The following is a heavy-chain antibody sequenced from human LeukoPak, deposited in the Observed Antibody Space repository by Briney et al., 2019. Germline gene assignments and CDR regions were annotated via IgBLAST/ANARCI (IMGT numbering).Heavy chain of an antibody. CDR1: GGSISSYY. Sequence: SETLSLTCTVSGGSISSYYWSWIRQPPGKGLEWIGYIYYSGSTNYNPSLKSRVTISVDTSKNQFSLKLSSVTAADTAAYYCAREGGSFYYYYGMDVWGQGTTVTVSS. V-gene: IGHV4-59*01. D-gene: IGHD1-26*01. J-gene: IGHJ6*02. CDR3: AREGGSFYYYYGMDV. CDR2: IYYSGST.